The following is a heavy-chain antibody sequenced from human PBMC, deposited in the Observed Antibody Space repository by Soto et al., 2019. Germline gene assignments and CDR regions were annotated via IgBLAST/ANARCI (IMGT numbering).Heavy chain of an antibody. CDR3: ASLPRGYCTTSSCFGYFAY. CDR1: GGTFSNYA. CDR2: IIPFLGIT. Sequence: QVQLVQSGAEVKKPGSSVKVSCKAPGGTFSNYAISWVRQAPGQGLEWMGRIIPFLGITNYAQKCQGRVTLTADIFTGTSYMELSSLRSEDTAVYYCASLPRGYCTTSSCFGYFAYWGQGTQVTVSS. V-gene: IGHV1-69*02. D-gene: IGHD2-2*01. J-gene: IGHJ4*02.